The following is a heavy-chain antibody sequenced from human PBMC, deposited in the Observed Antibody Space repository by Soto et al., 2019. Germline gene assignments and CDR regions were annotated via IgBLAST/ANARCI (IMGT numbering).Heavy chain of an antibody. CDR2: IRVSGIST. CDR1: GFTFCSYA. J-gene: IGHJ3*02. D-gene: IGHD3-10*02. V-gene: IGHV3-23*01. Sequence: EVQLLESGGGLVQPGGSLRLSCAAYGFTFCSYAMSWVRKAPGQGLEWVSLIRVSGISTYYADSVQGRFTLSRDNSKNPQYLQMTRLRAEDTAIYFCAKDDAREGTLYGEGAFDIGGQGTMGPVSS. CDR3: AKDDAREGTLYGEGAFDI.